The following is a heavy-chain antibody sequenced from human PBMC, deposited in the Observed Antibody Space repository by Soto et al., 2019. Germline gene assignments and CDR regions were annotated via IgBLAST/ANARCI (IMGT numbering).Heavy chain of an antibody. CDR3: ARYEDRYCSGGSCYPGRFDP. V-gene: IGHV4-61*08. J-gene: IGHJ5*02. CDR1: GGSISSGGYY. Sequence: SETLSLTCTVSGGSISSGGYYWRWIRQPPGKGLEWIGYIYYSGSTNYNPSLKSRVTISVDTSKNQFSLKLSSVTAADTAVYYCARYEDRYCSGGSCYPGRFDPWGQGTLVTVSS. D-gene: IGHD2-15*01. CDR2: IYYSGST.